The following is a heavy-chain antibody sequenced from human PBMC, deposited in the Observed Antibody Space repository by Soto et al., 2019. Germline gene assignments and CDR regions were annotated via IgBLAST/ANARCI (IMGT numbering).Heavy chain of an antibody. CDR3: ARSIAVPSSHIDH. Sequence: PSETLSLTCRVSGGSMSGYYWSWIRQVPGKGLEWIGYVFYTGSTTYNPSLQSGVTISVDTSIKQFSLSLRLATAADTAVYFCARSIAVPSSHIDHWGQGIRVTVSS. CDR1: GGSMSGYY. CDR2: VFYTGST. D-gene: IGHD6-6*01. J-gene: IGHJ4*02. V-gene: IGHV4-59*01.